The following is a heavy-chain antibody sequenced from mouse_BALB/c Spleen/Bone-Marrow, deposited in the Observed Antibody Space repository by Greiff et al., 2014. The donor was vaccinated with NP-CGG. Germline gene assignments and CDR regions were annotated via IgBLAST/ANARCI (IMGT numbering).Heavy chain of an antibody. J-gene: IGHJ2*01. CDR1: GYAFSGYW. V-gene: IGHV1-80*01. CDR2: IYPGDGDT. Sequence: VKLQESGAELVRPGSSVKISCKASGYAFSGYWMNWVKQRPGQGLEWIGQIYPGDGDTDYNGKFKGKATLTAEKSSSTAYMQLSSLTSEDSAVYFCARGGISVDYWGQGTTLTVSS. CDR3: ARGGISVDY.